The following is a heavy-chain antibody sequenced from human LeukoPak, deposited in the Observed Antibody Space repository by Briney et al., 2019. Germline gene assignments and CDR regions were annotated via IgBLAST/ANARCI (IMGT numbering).Heavy chain of an antibody. CDR1: GYTFTSYD. J-gene: IGHJ6*02. V-gene: IGHV1-8*01. Sequence: ASVKVSCKASGYTFTSYDINWVRQATGQGLEWMGWMNPNSGNTGYAQKFQGRVTMTRNTSISTAYMELSSLRSEDTAVYYCASGYDSSWFYYYYGMDVWGQGTTVTVSS. CDR3: ASGYDSSWFYYYYGMDV. D-gene: IGHD3-22*01. CDR2: MNPNSGNT.